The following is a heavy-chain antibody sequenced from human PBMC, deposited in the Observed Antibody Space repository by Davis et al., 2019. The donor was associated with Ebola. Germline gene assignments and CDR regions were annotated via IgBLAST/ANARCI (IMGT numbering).Heavy chain of an antibody. Sequence: ASVKVSCKASGYTFTSYGISWVRQAPGQGLEWMGWISAYNGNTNYAQKLQGRVTMTTDTSTSTAYMELRSLRSDDTAVYYCARDNRDSNWNDGEMYYYYYYGMDVWGQGTTVTVSS. D-gene: IGHD1-20*01. V-gene: IGHV1-18*01. CDR1: GYTFTSYG. CDR2: ISAYNGNT. J-gene: IGHJ6*02. CDR3: ARDNRDSNWNDGEMYYYYYYGMDV.